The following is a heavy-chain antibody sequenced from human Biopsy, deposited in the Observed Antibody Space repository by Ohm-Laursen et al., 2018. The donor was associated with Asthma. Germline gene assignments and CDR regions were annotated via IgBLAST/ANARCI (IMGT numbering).Heavy chain of an antibody. D-gene: IGHD3-3*02. V-gene: IGHV1-69*01. J-gene: IGHJ6*02. Sequence: SSVKVSCKAPGGTFSNFAISWVRQAPGQGLEWLGGIMTVFGTTNYAQKFQGRVTITADESTSTAYMEVTSLRSEDTAIYYCARPSPNRDILYYYYHMDVWGQGTTAIVSS. CDR3: ARPSPNRDILYYYYHMDV. CDR2: IMTVFGTT. CDR1: GGTFSNFA.